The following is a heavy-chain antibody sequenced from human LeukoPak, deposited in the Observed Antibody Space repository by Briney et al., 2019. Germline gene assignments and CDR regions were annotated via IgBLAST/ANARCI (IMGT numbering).Heavy chain of an antibody. Sequence: ASVKVSCKASGYTFTSYYMHWVRQAPGQGLEWMGIINPSGGSTSYAQKFQGRVTMTRDTSTSTVYMELSSLRSEDTAVYYCARELVSYGYSSGWYFDYWGQGTLVTVS. CDR1: GYTFTSYY. CDR2: INPSGGST. V-gene: IGHV1-46*01. J-gene: IGHJ4*02. CDR3: ARELVSYGYSSGWYFDY. D-gene: IGHD6-19*01.